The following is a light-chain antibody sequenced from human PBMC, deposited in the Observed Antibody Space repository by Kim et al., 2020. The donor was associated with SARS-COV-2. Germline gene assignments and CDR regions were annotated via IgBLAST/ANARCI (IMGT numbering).Light chain of an antibody. Sequence: DIQMTQSPSTLSASVGDRVTITCRASQNINIWLAWYQQKPGGVPKLLISKASTLQSGVPSRFSGSGSGTEFTLTIDRLQPDDCGTYYCQQPNSYLITVGQGKRLEIK. CDR3: QQPNSYLIT. V-gene: IGKV1-5*03. J-gene: IGKJ5*01. CDR1: QNINIW. CDR2: KAS.